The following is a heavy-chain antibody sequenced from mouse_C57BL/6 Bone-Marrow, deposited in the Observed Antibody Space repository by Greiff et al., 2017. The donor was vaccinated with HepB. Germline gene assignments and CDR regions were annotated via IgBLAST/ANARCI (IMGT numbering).Heavy chain of an antibody. Sequence: EVMLVESGGGLVKPGGSLKLSCAASGFTFSSYAMSWVRQTPEKRLEWVATISDGGSYTYYPANVKGRFTISRDNAKNNLYLQMSHLKSEDTAMYYCARDGIQGAMDYWGQGTSVTVSS. V-gene: IGHV5-4*01. CDR3: ARDGIQGAMDY. D-gene: IGHD3-2*02. J-gene: IGHJ4*01. CDR1: GFTFSSYA. CDR2: ISDGGSYT.